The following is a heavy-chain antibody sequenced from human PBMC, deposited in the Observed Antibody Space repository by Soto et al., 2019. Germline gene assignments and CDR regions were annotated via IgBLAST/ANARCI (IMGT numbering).Heavy chain of an antibody. CDR2: IYYSGST. J-gene: IGHJ4*02. D-gene: IGHD3-22*01. CDR3: ARFPTPYYYDSSGYYRYYFDY. V-gene: IGHV4-61*01. Sequence: SETLSLTCTVSGGSVSSGSYYWSWIRQPPGQGLEWIGYIYYSGSTNYNPSLKSRVTISVDTSKDQFSLKLSSVTAADTAVYYCARFPTPYYYDSSGYYRYYFDYWGQGTLVTVSS. CDR1: GGSVSSGSYY.